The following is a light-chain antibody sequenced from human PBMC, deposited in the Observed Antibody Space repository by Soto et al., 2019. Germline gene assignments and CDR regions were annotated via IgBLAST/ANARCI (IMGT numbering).Light chain of an antibody. CDR2: AAS. V-gene: IGKV1-39*01. Sequence: DIQMTQSPSSLSASVGDRVTITCRASQSISSYLNWYQQKPGKAPKLLIYAASSLQSGVPSRFRGSGSGTDFTLTISSLQPEDFATYYCQQSYSTPQTFGQGT. CDR3: QQSYSTPQT. CDR1: QSISSY. J-gene: IGKJ1*01.